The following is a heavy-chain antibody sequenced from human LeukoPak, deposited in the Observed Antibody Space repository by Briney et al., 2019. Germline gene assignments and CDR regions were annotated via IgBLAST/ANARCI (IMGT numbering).Heavy chain of an antibody. V-gene: IGHV2-5*02. CDR3: AHRLTYYYDSSGFDY. CDR1: GFSLRTRGGG. Sequence: SGPTLVNPPQTLTLTCTFSGFSLRTRGGGVGWIRQPPGKALAWLTLIYWDDDKRYSPSLKSRLTITKDTSKNQVVLTMTNMDPVDTATYYCAHRLTYYYDSSGFDYWGQGTLVTVSS. D-gene: IGHD3-22*01. CDR2: IYWDDDK. J-gene: IGHJ4*02.